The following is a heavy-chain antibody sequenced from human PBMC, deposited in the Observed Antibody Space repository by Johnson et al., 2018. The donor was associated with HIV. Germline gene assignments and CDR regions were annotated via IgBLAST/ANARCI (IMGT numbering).Heavy chain of an antibody. CDR2: IRYDGSNK. V-gene: IGHV3-30*02. CDR3: ASQMRALDAFDI. Sequence: QVQLVESGGGVVQPGGSLRLSCAASGFTFSSYGMHWVRQAPGKGLEWVAFIRYDGSNKYYADSVKGRFTISRDNSKNTLYLQMNSLRAEDTAVYYCASQMRALDAFDIWGQGTVVTVSS. CDR1: GFTFSSYG. J-gene: IGHJ3*02.